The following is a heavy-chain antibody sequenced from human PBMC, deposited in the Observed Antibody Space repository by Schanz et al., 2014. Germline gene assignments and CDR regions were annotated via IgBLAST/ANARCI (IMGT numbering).Heavy chain of an antibody. CDR1: GDTFRSYT. J-gene: IGHJ4*02. Sequence: QVQLVQSGGEVKTPGASVKVSCKASGDTFRSYTINWVRHAPGQGLEWMGRINPNSGGTNYAQKFQGRVTMTRDTSSTTAYMELNSLRSDDTAVYYCVRELSGGTFDYWGQGALVTVSS. CDR3: VRELSGGTFDY. CDR2: INPNSGGT. V-gene: IGHV1-2*06. D-gene: IGHD1-1*01.